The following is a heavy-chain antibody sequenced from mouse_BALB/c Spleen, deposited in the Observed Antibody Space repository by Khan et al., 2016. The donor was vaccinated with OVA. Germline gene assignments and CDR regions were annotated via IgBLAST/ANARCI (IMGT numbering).Heavy chain of an antibody. D-gene: IGHD3-2*02. Sequence: VQLQQSGAELVRPGASVKLSCKTSGYIFTSYWIHWVKQRSGQGLEWIARIHPGTDNTYYNDKVKDKATLTADKSSSTVYMQLSSLKSEDSAVYFCAREEALYYFDYWGQGTTLTVSS. J-gene: IGHJ2*01. CDR1: GYIFTSYW. V-gene: IGHV1S132*01. CDR3: AREEALYYFDY. CDR2: IHPGTDNT.